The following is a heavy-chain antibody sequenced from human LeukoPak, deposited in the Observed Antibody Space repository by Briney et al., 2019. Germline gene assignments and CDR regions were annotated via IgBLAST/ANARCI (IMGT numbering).Heavy chain of an antibody. Sequence: PSETLSLTCAVYGGSFSGYYWSWIRQPPGKGLEWIGEINHSGSTNYNPSLKSRVTISVDTSKNQFSLKLSSVTAADTAVYYCARVFSYFDYWGQGTLVTVSS. CDR1: GGSFSGYY. J-gene: IGHJ4*02. CDR2: INHSGST. CDR3: ARVFSYFDY. V-gene: IGHV4-34*01.